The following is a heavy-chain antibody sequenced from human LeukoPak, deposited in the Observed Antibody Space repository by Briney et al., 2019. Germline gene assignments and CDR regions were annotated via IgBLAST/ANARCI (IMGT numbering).Heavy chain of an antibody. V-gene: IGHV3-23*01. CDR3: AKDYSSNGDIAH. Sequence: GGSLRLSCAVSGFTFSSYTMRWVRQAPRKGLEWVSGISGSGGSTSYADSVKGRFTISRDNSKNTLYLQMNSLTAEDTAVYYCAKDYSSNGDIAHWGQGTLVTVSS. J-gene: IGHJ4*02. CDR2: ISGSGGST. D-gene: IGHD4-11*01. CDR1: GFTFSSYT.